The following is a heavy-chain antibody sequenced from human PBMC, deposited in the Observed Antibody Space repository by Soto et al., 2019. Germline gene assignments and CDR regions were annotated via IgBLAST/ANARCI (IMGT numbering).Heavy chain of an antibody. CDR1: GGSISSSNW. CDR3: ATTNYYGSGSFWFDP. Sequence: LSLTCAVSGGSISSSNWWSWVRQPPGRGLEWIGEIYHSGSTNYSPSLKSRVTISVDKSKNQFSLKLSSVTAADTAVYYCATTNYYGSGSFWFDPWGQGTLVTVSS. CDR2: IYHSGST. J-gene: IGHJ5*02. V-gene: IGHV4-4*02. D-gene: IGHD3-10*01.